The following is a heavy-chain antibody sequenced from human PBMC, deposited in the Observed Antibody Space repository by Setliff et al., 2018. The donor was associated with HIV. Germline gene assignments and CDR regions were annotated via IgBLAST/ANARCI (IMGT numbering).Heavy chain of an antibody. J-gene: IGHJ5*02. CDR3: TRGGRPTDEYVWFDP. V-gene: IGHV3-7*03. CDR1: GFTFSSNW. D-gene: IGHD4-17*01. CDR2: IKEDGSEK. Sequence: GGSLRLSCAASGFTFSSNWMSWVRQAPGKGLEWVANIKEDGSEKHYVDSVKGRFTISRDNAKNSLYLQMNSLRAEDTAVYYCTRGGRPTDEYVWFDPWGQGTLVTVSS.